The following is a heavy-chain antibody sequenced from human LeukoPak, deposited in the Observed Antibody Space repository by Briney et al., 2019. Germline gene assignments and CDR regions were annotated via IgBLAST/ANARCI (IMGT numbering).Heavy chain of an antibody. J-gene: IGHJ1*01. CDR2: INPNSGGT. V-gene: IGHV1-2*02. Sequence: ASVKVSCKASGYTFTGYYMHWVRQAPGQGLEWMGWINPNSGGTNYAQKFQGRVTMTRDTSISTAYMELTSLRSDDSAVYYCASVNYGTVEEFHHWGQGTLVTVSS. CDR1: GYTFTGYY. CDR3: ASVNYGTVEEFHH. D-gene: IGHD5-24*01.